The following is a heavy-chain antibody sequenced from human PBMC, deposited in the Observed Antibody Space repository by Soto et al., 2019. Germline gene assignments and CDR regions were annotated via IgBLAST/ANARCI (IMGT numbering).Heavy chain of an antibody. Sequence: QVQLVESGGGVVQPGMSLRLSCATSGFTFSAFAMHWVRQAPGKGLEWVATIWYDGSKDNYADSVKGRFNISRDNSKDPLYLLVHSLRVEDTAMYYCARDLHDYGDLGYNCHHWGQGTLVSVCS. V-gene: IGHV3-33*01. CDR1: GFTFSAFA. CDR2: IWYDGSKD. D-gene: IGHD4-17*01. J-gene: IGHJ1*01. CDR3: ARDLHDYGDLGYNCHH.